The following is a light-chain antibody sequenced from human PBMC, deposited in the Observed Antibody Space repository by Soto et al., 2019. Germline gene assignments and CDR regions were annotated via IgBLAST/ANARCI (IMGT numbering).Light chain of an antibody. CDR3: QQSYSTPFT. Sequence: DLQMTQSPSSLSASVGDRVTITCRASQSISSYLNWYQQKPGKAPKLLIYAASSLQSGVPSRFSGSGSGTHFTLTISSLQPEDFATYYCQQSYSTPFTFGPGTKVDIK. CDR2: AAS. CDR1: QSISSY. J-gene: IGKJ3*01. V-gene: IGKV1-39*01.